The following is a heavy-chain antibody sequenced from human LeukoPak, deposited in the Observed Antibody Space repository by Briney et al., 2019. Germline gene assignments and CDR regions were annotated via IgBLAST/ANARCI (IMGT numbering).Heavy chain of an antibody. D-gene: IGHD6-13*01. Sequence: SETLSLTCTVSGGSISSYYWSWIRQPPGKGLEWIGYIYYSGSTNYNPSLKSRVTISVDTSKNQFSLKLSSVTAADTAVYYCARDGPSGYSSSLCAFDIWGQGTMVTVSS. J-gene: IGHJ3*02. CDR3: ARDGPSGYSSSLCAFDI. CDR2: IYYSGST. V-gene: IGHV4-59*01. CDR1: GGSISSYY.